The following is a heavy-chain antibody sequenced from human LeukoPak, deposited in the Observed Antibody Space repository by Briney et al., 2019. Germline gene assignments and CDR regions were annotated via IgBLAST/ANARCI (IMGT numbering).Heavy chain of an antibody. V-gene: IGHV3-53*01. D-gene: IGHD6-19*01. CDR2: IYSDGST. CDR1: GFNVSSNY. Sequence: GGSLRLSCAASGFNVSSNYMSWVRQAPGMGLEWVSVIYSDGSTYYADSVKGRFTISRDNSKNTVYLQMSSLGAEDTAVYYCARGGNSGWSDFDYWGQGTLVTVSS. CDR3: ARGGNSGWSDFDY. J-gene: IGHJ4*02.